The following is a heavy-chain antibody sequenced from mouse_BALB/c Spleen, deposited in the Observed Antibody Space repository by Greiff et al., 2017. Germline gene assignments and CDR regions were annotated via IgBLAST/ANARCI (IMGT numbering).Heavy chain of an antibody. V-gene: IGHV3-2*02. J-gene: IGHJ2*01. CDR2: ISYSGST. D-gene: IGHD1-1*01. CDR3: AREVVDYYFDY. Sequence: EVKLQESGPGLVKPSQSLSLTCTVTGYSITSDYAWNWIRQFPGNKLEWMGYISYSGSTSYNPSLKSRISITRDTSKNQFFLQLNSVTTEDTATYYCAREVVDYYFDYWGQGTTLTVSS. CDR1: GYSITSDYA.